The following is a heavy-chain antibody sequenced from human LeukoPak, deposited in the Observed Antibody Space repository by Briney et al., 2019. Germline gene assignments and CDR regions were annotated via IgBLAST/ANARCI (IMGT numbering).Heavy chain of an antibody. Sequence: GGSLRLSCAASGFTFSNAWMSWVRQAPGKGLEWVGRIKSKTDGGTTDYAAPVKGRFTISRDDSKNTLYLQMNSLKTEDTAVYYCTTGTMVRGVITSDIWGQGTTVTVSS. V-gene: IGHV3-15*01. CDR1: GFTFSNAW. J-gene: IGHJ3*02. CDR3: TTGTMVRGVITSDI. CDR2: IKSKTDGGTT. D-gene: IGHD3-10*01.